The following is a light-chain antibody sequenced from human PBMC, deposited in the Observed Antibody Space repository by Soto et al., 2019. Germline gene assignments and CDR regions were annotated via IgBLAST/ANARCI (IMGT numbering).Light chain of an antibody. CDR3: QQYNTYPLT. Sequence: DIQMTQSPSTLSASVGDRVTITCRASQRISVWLAWSQQKPGKAPKVLIYKASSLESGVPSRFSGSGSGTEFTLTISSLQPDDFATYYCQQYNTYPLTFGGGTKVEIK. CDR1: QRISVW. J-gene: IGKJ4*01. V-gene: IGKV1-5*03. CDR2: KAS.